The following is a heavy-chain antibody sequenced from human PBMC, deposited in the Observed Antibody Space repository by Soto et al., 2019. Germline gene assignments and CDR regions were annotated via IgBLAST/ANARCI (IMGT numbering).Heavy chain of an antibody. CDR3: AKVVKYDVLTGYYKGPDYYGMDV. J-gene: IGHJ6*02. CDR2: ISGSGGST. D-gene: IGHD3-9*01. Sequence: GGSLRLSCAASGFTFSIYSMNWVRQAPGKGLEWVSLISGSGGSTHYADSVEGRFTISRDNSKNTLYLEMDSLRAEDTAVYYCAKVVKYDVLTGYYKGPDYYGMDVWGQGTTVTVS. V-gene: IGHV3-23*01. CDR1: GFTFSIYS.